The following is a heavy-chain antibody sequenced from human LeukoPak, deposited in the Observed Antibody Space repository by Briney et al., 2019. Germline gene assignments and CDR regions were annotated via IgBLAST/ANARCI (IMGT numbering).Heavy chain of an antibody. CDR2: ISAYNGNT. D-gene: IGHD1-26*01. V-gene: IGHV1-18*01. CDR1: GYTFTSYG. J-gene: IGHJ4*02. Sequence: APVKVSCKASGYTFTSYGISWVRQAPGQGLEWMGWISAYNGNTNYAQKLQGRVTMTTDTSTSTAYMELRSLRSDDTAVYYCARDEWELLREGTSFDYWGQGTLVTVSS. CDR3: ARDEWELLREGTSFDY.